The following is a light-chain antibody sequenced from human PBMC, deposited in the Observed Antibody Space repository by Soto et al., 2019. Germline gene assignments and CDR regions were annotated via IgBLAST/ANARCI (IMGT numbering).Light chain of an antibody. J-gene: IGLJ3*02. CDR3: TSYTSTSTLV. CDR1: STDMGANDY. Sequence: QSALTQPASVSGSPGQSITISCTGTSTDMGANDYVSWYQHHPGQAPKILIYEAANRPSGVSHRFSGSKSGNTASLTISGLQAEDEADYFCTSYTSTSTLVFGGGTKLTVL. V-gene: IGLV2-14*01. CDR2: EAA.